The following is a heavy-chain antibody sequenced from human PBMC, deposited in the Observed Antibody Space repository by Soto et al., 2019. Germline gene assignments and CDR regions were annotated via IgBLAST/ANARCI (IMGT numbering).Heavy chain of an antibody. J-gene: IGHJ4*02. D-gene: IGHD3-3*01. CDR2: INPSDGST. CDR3: ARDQEGYTYGYYFDS. Sequence: ASVKVSCKTSGYSFNNYYMNWVRQAPGQGLEWMGIINPSDGSTTYAQKFQGRVTLTRDTSTSTVYMELSSLISEDTAVYYCARDQEGYTYGYYFDSWGQGTLVT. V-gene: IGHV1-46*02. CDR1: GYSFNNYY.